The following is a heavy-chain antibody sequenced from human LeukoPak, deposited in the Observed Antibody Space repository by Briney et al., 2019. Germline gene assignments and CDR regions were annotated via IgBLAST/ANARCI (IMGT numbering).Heavy chain of an antibody. V-gene: IGHV1-69*05. CDR1: GGTFSSYA. Sequence: SVKVSCKASGGTFSSYAISWVRQAPGQGLEWMGGIIPIFGTANYAQKFQGRVTITTDESTSTAYMELSSLRSENTAVYYCASSYYYDSSGYYEGVDYWGQGTLVTVSS. J-gene: IGHJ4*02. CDR3: ASSYYYDSSGYYEGVDY. CDR2: IIPIFGTA. D-gene: IGHD3-22*01.